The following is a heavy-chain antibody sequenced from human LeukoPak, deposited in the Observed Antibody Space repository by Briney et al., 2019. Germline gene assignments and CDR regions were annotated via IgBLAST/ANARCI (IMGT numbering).Heavy chain of an antibody. D-gene: IGHD3-9*01. CDR3: AKGEYDILTGLSWFDP. CDR1: GFTFSSYG. J-gene: IGHJ5*02. Sequence: GGSLRLSCAASGFTFSSYGMSWVRQAPGKGLEWVSAISGSGGSTYYADSVKGRFTISRDNSKNTLYLQMNSLRAEDTAVYYCAKGEYDILTGLSWFDPWGQGTLVTVSS. V-gene: IGHV3-23*01. CDR2: ISGSGGST.